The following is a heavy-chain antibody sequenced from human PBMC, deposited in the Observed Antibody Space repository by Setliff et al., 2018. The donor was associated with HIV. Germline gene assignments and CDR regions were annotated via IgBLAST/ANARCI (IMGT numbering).Heavy chain of an antibody. Sequence: PGGSLRLSCVASGINFNMYSMNWVRQAPGKGLEWVSSLSSSGLHTYYADSVKGRFTISRDNAKNSLYLQMNNLTAEDTALYYCVRDKTLNCGTTDCYFKYYMDVWGTGTTVTVSS. J-gene: IGHJ6*03. CDR3: VRDKTLNCGTTDCYFKYYMDV. D-gene: IGHD2-2*01. V-gene: IGHV3-21*01. CDR2: LSSSGLHT. CDR1: GINFNMYS.